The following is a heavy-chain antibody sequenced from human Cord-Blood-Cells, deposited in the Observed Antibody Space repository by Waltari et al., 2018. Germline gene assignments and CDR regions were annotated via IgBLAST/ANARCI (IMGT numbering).Heavy chain of an antibody. J-gene: IGHJ4*02. D-gene: IGHD1-26*01. CDR1: GGTFSSFA. CDR2: IILIVGTA. CDR3: AMDGVGATTSSYFDY. V-gene: IGHV1-69*01. Sequence: QVQLVQYGAAVKQPGSSGQLHCNAPGGTFSSFAISWVRQGPGPGLEGRGGIILIVGTANYAHKFQGRVTINADECTSTAYMELSSLRSEDTDVYYCAMDGVGATTSSYFDYWGQGTLVTVSS.